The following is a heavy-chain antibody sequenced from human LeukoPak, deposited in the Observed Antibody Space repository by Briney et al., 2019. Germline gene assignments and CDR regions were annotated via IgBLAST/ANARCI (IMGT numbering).Heavy chain of an antibody. V-gene: IGHV4-34*01. CDR2: INHSGST. CDR3: ARGRGSSGYCYMDV. J-gene: IGHJ6*03. Sequence: SETLSLTCAVYGGSFSGYYWSWIRQPPGKGLEWIGEINHSGSTNYNPSLKSRVTMSVDTSKNQFSLKLSSVTAADTAVYYCARGRGSSGYCYMDVWGKGTTVTVSS. D-gene: IGHD3-22*01. CDR1: GGSFSGYY.